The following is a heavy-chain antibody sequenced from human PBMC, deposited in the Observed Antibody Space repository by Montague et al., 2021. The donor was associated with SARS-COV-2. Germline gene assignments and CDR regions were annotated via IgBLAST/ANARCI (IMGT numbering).Heavy chain of an antibody. CDR2: ISGSGFGGPYI. D-gene: IGHD3-3*01. V-gene: IGHV3-21*01. CDR1: GFNFTNYN. J-gene: IGHJ6*01. Sequence: SLRLSCAASGFNFTNYNINWVRQPPGTGLEWVSSISGSGFGGPYIYYSDSVNGRFTISSDNAKNPVHLQMNSLRAEDTDLYDCARASVFSFGVVIFGMDVWGRGTTVTVSS. CDR3: ARASVFSFGVVIFGMDV.